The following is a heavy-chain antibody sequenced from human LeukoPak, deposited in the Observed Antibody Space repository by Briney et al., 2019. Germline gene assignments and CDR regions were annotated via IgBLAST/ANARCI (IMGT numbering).Heavy chain of an antibody. CDR2: INWNGGST. D-gene: IGHD3-10*01. CDR1: GFTFDDYG. V-gene: IGHV3-20*04. J-gene: IGHJ4*02. CDR3: ARVNHGSGSYTYYFDY. Sequence: PGGSLRLSCAASGFTFDDYGMSWVRHAPGKGLEGVSGINWNGGSTGYADSVKGRFTISRDNAKNSLYLQVNSLRAEDTALYYCARVNHGSGSYTYYFDYWGQGTLVTVSS.